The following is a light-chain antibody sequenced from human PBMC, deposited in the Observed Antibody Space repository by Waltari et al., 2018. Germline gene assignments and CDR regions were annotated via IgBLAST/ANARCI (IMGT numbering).Light chain of an antibody. Sequence: QSALTQPASVSGSPGQSTTISCTGTRIDIGGYNYVSWYQQVPVKAPKLMIYDVSTRPSGVSSRFSGSKSGNTASLTISGLQAEDEADYFCSSYIDSSTLELFGGGTSLTVL. CDR1: RIDIGGYNY. CDR2: DVS. V-gene: IGLV2-14*03. CDR3: SSYIDSSTLEL. J-gene: IGLJ2*01.